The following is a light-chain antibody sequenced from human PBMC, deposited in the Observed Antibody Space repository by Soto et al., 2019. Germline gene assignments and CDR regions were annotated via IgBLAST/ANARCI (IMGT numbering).Light chain of an antibody. V-gene: IGKV3-11*01. J-gene: IGKJ5*01. CDR2: DAS. Sequence: EIVLAQAPATLSLAPGGRAPPFCRASQSVSSYLAWYQQKPGQAPRLLIYDASNRATGIPDRFSGSGSGTDFTLTINSLEPEDFAVYYCQQRQYWPPITFGQGTRLEIK. CDR3: QQRQYWPPIT. CDR1: QSVSSY.